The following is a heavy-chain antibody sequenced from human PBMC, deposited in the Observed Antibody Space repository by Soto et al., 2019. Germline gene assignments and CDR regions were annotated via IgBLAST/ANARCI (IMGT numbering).Heavy chain of an antibody. D-gene: IGHD3-10*01. Sequence: GGSLRLSCVVSELTFSSYAMSWVRQAPGKWLGWVSAISGSGGSTYYADSVKGRFTISRDNSKNTLYLQMNSLRAEDTAVYYCAKYISGGALTPFDYWGQGTLVTVSS. CDR1: ELTFSSYA. J-gene: IGHJ4*02. CDR2: ISGSGGST. CDR3: AKYISGGALTPFDY. V-gene: IGHV3-23*01.